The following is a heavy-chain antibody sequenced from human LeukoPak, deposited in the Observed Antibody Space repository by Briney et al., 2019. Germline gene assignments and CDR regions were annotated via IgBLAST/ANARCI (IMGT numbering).Heavy chain of an antibody. J-gene: IGHJ5*02. V-gene: IGHV1-69*04. CDR1: GGTFSSYA. CDR2: IIPILGIA. CDR3: ARERRDCSGGSCANWFDP. Sequence: SVKVSCKASGGTFSSYAISWVRQAPGQGLEWMGRIIPILGIANYAQKFQGRVTITADKSTSTAYMELSSLRSEDTAVHYCARERRDCSGGSCANWFDPWGQGTLVTVSS. D-gene: IGHD2-15*01.